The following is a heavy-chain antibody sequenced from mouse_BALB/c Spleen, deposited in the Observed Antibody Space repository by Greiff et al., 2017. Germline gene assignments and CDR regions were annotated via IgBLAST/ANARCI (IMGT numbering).Heavy chain of an antibody. J-gene: IGHJ4*01. V-gene: IGHV5-9-4*01. D-gene: IGHD3-3*01. CDR1: GFTFSSYA. CDR2: ISSGGSYT. CDR3: ARDGGREGYYAMDY. Sequence: EVKVVESGGGLVKPGGSLKLSCAASGFTFSSYAMSWVRQSPEKRLEWVAEISSGGSYTYYPDTVTGRFTISRDNAKNTLYLEMSSLRSEDTAMYYCARDGGREGYYAMDYWGQGTSVTVSS.